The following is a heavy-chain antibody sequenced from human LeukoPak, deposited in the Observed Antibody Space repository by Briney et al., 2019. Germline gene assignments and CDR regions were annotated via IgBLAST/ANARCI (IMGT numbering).Heavy chain of an antibody. D-gene: IGHD3-22*01. CDR1: GFTFSNYC. J-gene: IGHJ4*02. V-gene: IGHV3-30*02. Sequence: SGGSLRLSCAASGFTFSNYCMHWVRQAAGKGLEWVAFIRYDGSNKYYAESVEGRFTISRDNSKNTLYLQMNSLRSEDTAVYYCVSWVGYLYYFEYWGQGTLVTVSS. CDR3: VSWVGYLYYFEY. CDR2: IRYDGSNK.